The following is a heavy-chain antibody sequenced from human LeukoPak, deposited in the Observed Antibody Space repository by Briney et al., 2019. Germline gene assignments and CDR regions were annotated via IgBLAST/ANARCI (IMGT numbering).Heavy chain of an antibody. V-gene: IGHV3-30-3*01. CDR1: GFTFSSYA. CDR3: ARARSTMVRGVTHYYYMDV. J-gene: IGHJ6*03. Sequence: HPGRSLRLSCAASGFTFSSYAMHWVRQAPGKGLEWVAVISYDGSNKYYADSVKGRFTISRDNAKNSLYLQMNSLRAEDTAVYYCARARSTMVRGVTHYYYMDVWGKGTTVTVSS. D-gene: IGHD3-10*01. CDR2: ISYDGSNK.